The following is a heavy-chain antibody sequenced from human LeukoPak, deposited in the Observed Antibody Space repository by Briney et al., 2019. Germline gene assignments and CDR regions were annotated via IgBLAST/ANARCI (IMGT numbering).Heavy chain of an antibody. J-gene: IGHJ4*02. V-gene: IGHV4-39*07. CDR2: IYYSGST. CDR1: GGSISSSSYY. D-gene: IGHD4-17*01. CDR3: AREGDYGDKHIDY. Sequence: PSETLSLTCTVSGGSISSSSYYWGWIRQPPGTGLEWIGSIYYSGSTYYNPSLKSRVTISVDTSKNQFSLKLSSVTAADTAVYYCAREGDYGDKHIDYWGQGTLVTVSS.